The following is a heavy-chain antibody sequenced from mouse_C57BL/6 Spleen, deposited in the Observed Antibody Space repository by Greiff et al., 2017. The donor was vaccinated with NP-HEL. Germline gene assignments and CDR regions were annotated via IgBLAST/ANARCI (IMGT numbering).Heavy chain of an antibody. D-gene: IGHD2-3*01. CDR2: INPNYGTT. CDR3: ARSMVTEVLFDY. V-gene: IGHV1-39*01. J-gene: IGHJ2*01. CDR1: GYSFTDYN. Sequence: EVKLVESGPELVKPGASVKISCKASGYSFTDYNMNWVKQSNGKSLEWIGVINPNYGTTSYNQKFKGKATLTVDQSSSTAYMQLNSLTSEDSAVYYCARSMVTEVLFDYWGQGTTLTVSS.